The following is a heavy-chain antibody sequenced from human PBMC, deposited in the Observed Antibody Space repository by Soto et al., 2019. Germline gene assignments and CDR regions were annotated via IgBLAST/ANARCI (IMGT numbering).Heavy chain of an antibody. CDR2: ISAYNGNT. V-gene: IGHV1-18*01. J-gene: IGHJ4*02. D-gene: IGHD3-9*01. Sequence: QVXLVQSGXXXXKXXXXVKXSCKASGYTFTSYGISWVRXAPGQGLEWMGWISAYNGNTNYAQKLQGRVTMTTDTSTSTAYMELRSLRSDDTAVYYCARDPGFRSDYWGQGTLVTVSS. CDR1: GYTFTSYG. CDR3: ARDPGFRSDY.